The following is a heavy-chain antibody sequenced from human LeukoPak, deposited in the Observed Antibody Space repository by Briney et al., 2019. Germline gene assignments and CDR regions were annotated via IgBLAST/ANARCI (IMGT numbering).Heavy chain of an antibody. Sequence: PGGSLRLSCAASGFTFSNYGMSWVRQAPGKGLEWVAGISDSGGRTKYADSVKGRFTISRDNAKNTLYLQMNSLRAEDTAVYFCAKRGVVIRVILVGFHKEAYYFDSWGQGALVTVSS. V-gene: IGHV3-23*01. CDR3: AKRGVVIRVILVGFHKEAYYFDS. CDR2: ISDSGGRT. D-gene: IGHD3-22*01. CDR1: GFTFSNYG. J-gene: IGHJ4*02.